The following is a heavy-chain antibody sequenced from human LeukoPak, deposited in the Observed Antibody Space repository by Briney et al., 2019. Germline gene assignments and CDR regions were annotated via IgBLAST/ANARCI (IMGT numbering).Heavy chain of an antibody. V-gene: IGHV3-7*05. CDR1: GFTFSSDW. D-gene: IGHD3-10*01. J-gene: IGHJ6*02. Sequence: GGSLRLSCAASGFTFSSDWMSWVRQAPGKGLEWVANIKHDGSEKYYVDSVKGRFTISRDNAKNSLYLQLNSLRAEDTAVYYCARAGAPYGSGNYYASDVWGQGTTVTVSS. CDR2: IKHDGSEK. CDR3: ARAGAPYGSGNYYASDV.